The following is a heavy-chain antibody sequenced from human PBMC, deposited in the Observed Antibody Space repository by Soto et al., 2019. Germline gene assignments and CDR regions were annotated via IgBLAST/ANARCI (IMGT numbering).Heavy chain of an antibody. Sequence: GGSLRLSCAASGFTFSGYAMIWFRQAPGKGLEWVSGISGSGGSTDYADSAKGRFTISRDTSKNTLYLQMNSLRAEDTAVYYCAKDSPYYYDSSDSVEAFDIWGQGTMVTVSS. CDR1: GFTFSGYA. CDR3: AKDSPYYYDSSDSVEAFDI. J-gene: IGHJ3*02. V-gene: IGHV3-23*01. CDR2: ISGSGGST. D-gene: IGHD3-22*01.